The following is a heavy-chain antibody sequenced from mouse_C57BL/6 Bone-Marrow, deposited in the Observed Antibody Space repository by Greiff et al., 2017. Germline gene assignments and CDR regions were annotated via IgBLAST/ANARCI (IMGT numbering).Heavy chain of an antibody. CDR3: ARDGYYYFYY. CDR1: GYTFTDYY. V-gene: IGHV1-19*01. Sequence: VQLQQSGPVLVKPGASVKMSCKASGYTFTDYYMNWVKQSHGKSLEWIGVINPYNGGTSYNQKFKGKATLTVDKSSSTAYMELNSLTSEDSAVYYCARDGYYYFYYWGQGNTLTVSS. D-gene: IGHD2-3*01. CDR2: INPYNGGT. J-gene: IGHJ2*01.